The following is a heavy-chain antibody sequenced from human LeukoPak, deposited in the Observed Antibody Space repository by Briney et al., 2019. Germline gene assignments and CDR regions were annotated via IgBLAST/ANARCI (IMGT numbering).Heavy chain of an antibody. V-gene: IGHV3-53*01. Sequence: GGSLRLSCAAFGFTFSSYAMSWVRQAPGKGLEWVSVIYSGGTTYYADSVKGRFTISRDNSKNTLYLQMNSLRAEDTAVYYCARLYYYVSGTYSRYFDYWGQGTLVTVSS. J-gene: IGHJ4*02. CDR3: ARLYYYVSGTYSRYFDY. CDR1: GFTFSSYA. CDR2: IYSGGTT. D-gene: IGHD3-10*01.